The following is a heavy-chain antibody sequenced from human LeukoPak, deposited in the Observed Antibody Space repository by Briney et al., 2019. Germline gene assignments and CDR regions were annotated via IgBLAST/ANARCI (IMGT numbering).Heavy chain of an antibody. CDR3: AREWALRVTLGYYYYGMDV. CDR1: GYTFTSYY. D-gene: IGHD4-11*01. CDR2: INPSGGST. V-gene: IGHV1-46*01. J-gene: IGHJ6*02. Sequence: GASVKVSCKASGYTFTSYYMHWVRQAPGQGLEWMGIINPSGGSTSYAQKFQGRVTMTRDTSTSTVYMELSSLRSEDTAVYYCAREWALRVTLGYYYYGMDVWGQGTTVTVSS.